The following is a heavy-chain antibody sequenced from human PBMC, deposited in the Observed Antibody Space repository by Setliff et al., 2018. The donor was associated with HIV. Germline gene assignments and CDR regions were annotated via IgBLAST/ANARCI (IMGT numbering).Heavy chain of an antibody. CDR2: LYDTGRT. D-gene: IGHD3-22*01. V-gene: IGHV4-39*01. CDR1: GGSVIKDNFH. CDR3: ARVRSGYYFQRLDYYYMDV. Sequence: SETLSLTCSVSGGSVIKDNFHWGWIRQAPAKGLEWIGTLYDTGRTYYNPPLKSRVSIFVDTTKNEFSLNLRPVTAADTAVYYCARVRSGYYFQRLDYYYMDVWGKGTTVTVSS. J-gene: IGHJ6*03.